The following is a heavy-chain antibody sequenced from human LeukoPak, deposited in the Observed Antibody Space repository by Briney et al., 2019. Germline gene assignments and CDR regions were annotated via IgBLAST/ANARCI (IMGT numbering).Heavy chain of an antibody. D-gene: IGHD1-26*01. CDR1: GGSFSTYY. CDR2: VYFSGNT. J-gene: IGHJ5*02. Sequence: SETLSLTCTVSGGSFSTYYWTWIRQPAGKGLEWIGRVYFSGNTNYNPSLRSRVTMSVDTSKNQFSLNLNSVTAADTAVYYCVRGYSGWFDPWGQGILVTVPS. V-gene: IGHV4-4*07. CDR3: VRGYSGWFDP.